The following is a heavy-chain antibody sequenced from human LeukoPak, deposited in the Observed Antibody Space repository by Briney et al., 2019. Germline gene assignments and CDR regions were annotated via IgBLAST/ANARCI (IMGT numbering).Heavy chain of an antibody. CDR3: ARSRVTMVRLESWAMDV. V-gene: IGHV1-69*01. Sequence: SVKVSCKASGGTFSSYAISWVRQAPGQGLEWMGGIIPIFGTANYAQKFQGRVTITADETTSTAYMELSSLRSEDTAVYYCARSRVTMVRLESWAMDVWGKGTTVTVSS. CDR1: GGTFSSYA. CDR2: IIPIFGTA. D-gene: IGHD3-10*01. J-gene: IGHJ6*04.